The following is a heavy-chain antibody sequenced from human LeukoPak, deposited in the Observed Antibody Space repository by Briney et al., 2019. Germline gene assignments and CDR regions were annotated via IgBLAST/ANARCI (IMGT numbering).Heavy chain of an antibody. CDR2: IHYSGIT. Sequence: SDTLSLTCAVSGYSISSDNWWGWIRQPPGKGLEWIGYIHYSGITYYSPSLKSRVTLSVDTSKNQVSLRLSSVTAVDTAVHYCARKPNAVSWFDPWGQGTLVTVSS. V-gene: IGHV4-28*01. CDR3: ARKPNAVSWFDP. J-gene: IGHJ5*02. CDR1: GYSISSDNW. D-gene: IGHD4/OR15-4a*01.